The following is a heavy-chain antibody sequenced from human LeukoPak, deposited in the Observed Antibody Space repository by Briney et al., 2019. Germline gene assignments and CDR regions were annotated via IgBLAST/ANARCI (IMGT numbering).Heavy chain of an antibody. CDR1: GFTFSSYA. Sequence: GGSPRLSCAASGFTFSSYAMHWVRQAPGKGLEWVAVISYDGSNKYYADSVKGRLTISRDNSKNTLYLQMNSLRAEDTAVYYCARTLDYGGNYWFDPWGQGTLVTVSS. V-gene: IGHV3-30-3*01. CDR2: ISYDGSNK. D-gene: IGHD4-17*01. J-gene: IGHJ5*02. CDR3: ARTLDYGGNYWFDP.